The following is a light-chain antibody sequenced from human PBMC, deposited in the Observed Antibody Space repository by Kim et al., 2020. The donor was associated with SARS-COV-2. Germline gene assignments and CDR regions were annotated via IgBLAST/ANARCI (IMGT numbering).Light chain of an antibody. CDR1: QSLVHRDGNTN. CDR3: LQGTLWPGT. J-gene: IGKJ1*01. CDR2: KVS. V-gene: IGKV2-30*02. Sequence: PASITGRARQSLVHRDGNTNCNWYQQRPCKSPRSIIYKVSTRDSGVPDRISGSASGTDFTQKISRVEADDVGIYYCLQGTLWPGTFGKGTKVNIK.